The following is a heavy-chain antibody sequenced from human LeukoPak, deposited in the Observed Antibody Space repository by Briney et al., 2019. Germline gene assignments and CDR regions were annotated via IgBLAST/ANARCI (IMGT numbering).Heavy chain of an antibody. Sequence: GGSLRLSCAASGFTVSSNYMNWVRQAPGKGLEWVSIIYSGGSTYYADSVKGRFTISRDNSKNTLYLQMDSLRAEDTAVYYCARQEVVEDTFDIWGQGTMVTVSS. CDR3: ARQEVVEDTFDI. J-gene: IGHJ3*02. CDR1: GFTVSSNY. CDR2: IYSGGST. V-gene: IGHV3-53*01. D-gene: IGHD2-15*01.